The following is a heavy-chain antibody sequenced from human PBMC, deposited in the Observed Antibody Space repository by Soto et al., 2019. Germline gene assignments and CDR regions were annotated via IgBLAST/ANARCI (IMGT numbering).Heavy chain of an antibody. D-gene: IGHD3-10*01. CDR1: GLSFGSYG. Sequence: QVQLVESGGGVVQPGRSLRLSCVASGLSFGSYGMIWVRQAPGKGLEWVAVTSDDGSNPYYANPVKGRFTISRDNSRNTLYLQMNNLRPEDTAVYYCAKTQGRTLPFRAFDIWGQGTTVTVSS. CDR2: TSDDGSNP. CDR3: AKTQGRTLPFRAFDI. V-gene: IGHV3-30*18. J-gene: IGHJ3*02.